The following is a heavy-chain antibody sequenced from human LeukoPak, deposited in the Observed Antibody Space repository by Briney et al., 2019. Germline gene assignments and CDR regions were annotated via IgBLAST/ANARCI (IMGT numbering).Heavy chain of an antibody. D-gene: IGHD6-13*01. CDR1: GGSISTYY. Sequence: SETLSLTCTVSGGSISTYYWSWIRQPPGKRLEWIGYIYYIGSTNYNPSLNNRVTISIDRSSNQFSLKLNSVTPADTAVYYCARAPQDGSNWSHYFDHWGRGALVTVSS. CDR3: ARAPQDGSNWSHYFDH. V-gene: IGHV4-59*01. J-gene: IGHJ4*02. CDR2: IYYIGST.